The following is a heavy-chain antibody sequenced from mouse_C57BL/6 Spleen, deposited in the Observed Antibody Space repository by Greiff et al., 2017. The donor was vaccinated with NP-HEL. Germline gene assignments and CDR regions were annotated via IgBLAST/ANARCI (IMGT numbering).Heavy chain of an antibody. D-gene: IGHD1-1*01. V-gene: IGHV1-81*01. Sequence: QVQLQQSGAELARPGASVKLSCKASGYTFTSYGISWVKQRTGQGLEWIGEIYPRSGNTYYNEKFKGKATLTADKSSSTAYMELRSLTSEDSAVYFCARSLDYYGSSYAYYFDYWGQGTTLTVSS. CDR1: GYTFTSYG. CDR2: IYPRSGNT. J-gene: IGHJ2*01. CDR3: ARSLDYYGSSYAYYFDY.